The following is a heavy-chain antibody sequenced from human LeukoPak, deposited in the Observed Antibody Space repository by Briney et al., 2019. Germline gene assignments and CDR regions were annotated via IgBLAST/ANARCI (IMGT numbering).Heavy chain of an antibody. CDR3: ASGNYYDSSGYYFFPPFDY. V-gene: IGHV3-30-3*01. D-gene: IGHD3-22*01. CDR2: ISYDGSNK. CDR1: GFTFSSYA. J-gene: IGHJ4*02. Sequence: GGSLRLSCAASGFTFSSYAMPWVRQAPGKGLEWVAVISYDGSNKYYADSVKGRFTISRDNSKNTLYLQMNSLRAEDTAVYYCASGNYYDSSGYYFFPPFDYWGQGTLVTVSS.